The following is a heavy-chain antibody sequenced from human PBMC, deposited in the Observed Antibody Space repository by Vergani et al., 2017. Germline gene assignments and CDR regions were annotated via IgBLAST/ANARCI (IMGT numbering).Heavy chain of an antibody. CDR3: AKDRAFISAAGDSPSRYYYYMDV. J-gene: IGHJ6*03. Sequence: QVQLVESGGGVVQPGRSLRLSCAASGFTYSSYAMHWVRQAPGKGLEWVAVISYDGSNKYYADSVKGRFTISRDNSKNTLYLQMNSLRAEDTAVYYCAKDRAFISAAGDSPSRYYYYMDVWGKGTTVTVSS. CDR2: ISYDGSNK. CDR1: GFTYSSYA. V-gene: IGHV3-30-3*01. D-gene: IGHD6-13*01.